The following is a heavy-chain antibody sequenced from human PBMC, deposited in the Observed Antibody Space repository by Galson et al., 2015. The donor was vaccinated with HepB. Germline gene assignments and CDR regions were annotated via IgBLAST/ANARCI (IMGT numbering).Heavy chain of an antibody. CDR3: AKVNLGFGEQWLVQGDY. D-gene: IGHD6-19*01. Sequence: SLRLSCAASGFTFSSYSMNWVRQAPGKGLEWVSSISSSSSYIYYADSVKGRFTISRDNSKNTLYLQMNSLRAEDTAVYYCAKVNLGFGEQWLVQGDYWGQGTLVTVSS. CDR1: GFTFSSYS. J-gene: IGHJ4*02. V-gene: IGHV3-21*01. CDR2: ISSSSSYI.